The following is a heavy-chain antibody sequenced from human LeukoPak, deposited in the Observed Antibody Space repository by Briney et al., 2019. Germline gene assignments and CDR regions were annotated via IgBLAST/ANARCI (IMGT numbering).Heavy chain of an antibody. Sequence: GASVKVSXKASGGTFSSYTISWVRQAPGQGLEWIGRVIPILGIANYAQKFQGRVTITADKSTSTAYMELSSLRSEDTAVYYCARNPVGATREGYFDYWGQGTLVTVSS. V-gene: IGHV1-69*02. J-gene: IGHJ4*02. CDR2: VIPILGIA. D-gene: IGHD1-26*01. CDR3: ARNPVGATREGYFDY. CDR1: GGTFSSYT.